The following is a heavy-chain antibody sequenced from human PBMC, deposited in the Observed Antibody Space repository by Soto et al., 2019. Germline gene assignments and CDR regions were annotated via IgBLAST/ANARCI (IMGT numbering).Heavy chain of an antibody. V-gene: IGHV3-30*18. CDR2: ISFDGNTK. J-gene: IGHJ4*02. D-gene: IGHD4-17*01. CDR3: EKTGPDLGDYPNDY. CDR1: GFSFRNYG. Sequence: QVQLVESGGGVVQPGRSLRLSCEASGFSFRNYGMHWVRQAPGKGLEWVAVISFDGNTKYYADSVKGRFTISRDNSKNTLYLQMNTLRGDDTAVYYCEKTGPDLGDYPNDYWGQGVLVTVSS.